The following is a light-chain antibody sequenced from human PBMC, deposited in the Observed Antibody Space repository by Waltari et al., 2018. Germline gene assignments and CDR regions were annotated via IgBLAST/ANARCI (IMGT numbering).Light chain of an antibody. CDR2: KES. V-gene: IGKV1-5*03. Sequence: DIQMTQSPSTLSASVGDRVTITCRASQSISGWLAWYQQKLGKAPNLLIFKESTLQSGVPSRFSGSGSGTEFTLTISSLQPDDFATYYCQQRSNWFTFGPGTKVDIK. J-gene: IGKJ3*01. CDR3: QQRSNWFT. CDR1: QSISGW.